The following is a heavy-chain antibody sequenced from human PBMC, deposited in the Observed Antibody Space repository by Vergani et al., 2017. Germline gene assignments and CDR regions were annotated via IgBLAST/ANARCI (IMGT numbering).Heavy chain of an antibody. CDR3: AKEGGGYCSGGTCFPEY. D-gene: IGHD2-15*01. CDR1: GFTFNSYG. V-gene: IGHV3-30*02. J-gene: IGHJ4*02. Sequence: QVQLVESGGGVVQPGGSLRLSCAASGFTFNSYGMHWVRQAPGKGLECVASIRYDESRIYYGDSMEGPFTISRDNSKNTLYLQMKSLRPEDTAVYYCAKEGGGYCSGGTCFPEYWGQGTLVIVSS. CDR2: IRYDESRI.